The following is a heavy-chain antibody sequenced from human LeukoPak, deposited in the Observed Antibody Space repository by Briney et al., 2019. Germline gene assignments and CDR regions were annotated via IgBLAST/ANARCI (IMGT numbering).Heavy chain of an antibody. CDR3: ARPRVAGSFDY. V-gene: IGHV1-18*01. D-gene: IGHD6-19*01. CDR1: GYTFTSYG. CDR2: ISGYNANT. J-gene: IGHJ4*02. Sequence: ASVKVSCKTSGYTFTSYGISWVRQAPGQGLEWMGWISGYNANTNYAQKLQGRVTMTTDTSTTTVYMGLRSLRSDDTAVYYCARPRVAGSFDYWGQGTLVTVSS.